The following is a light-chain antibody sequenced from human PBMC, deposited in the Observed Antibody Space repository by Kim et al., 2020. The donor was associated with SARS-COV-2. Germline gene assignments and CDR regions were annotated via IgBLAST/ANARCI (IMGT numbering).Light chain of an antibody. CDR2: EVT. CDR1: KGHRKDFS. J-gene: IGLJ3*02. Sequence: SGTMPVPRTRKGHRKDFSSTRVPQPPGTAPKLIIFEVTHRPTGVPDRLSGSKSGNTASLTISGLQADDEADYYCCSFTSSNTWVFGGGTQLTVL. V-gene: IGLV2-18*02. CDR3: CSFTSSNTWV.